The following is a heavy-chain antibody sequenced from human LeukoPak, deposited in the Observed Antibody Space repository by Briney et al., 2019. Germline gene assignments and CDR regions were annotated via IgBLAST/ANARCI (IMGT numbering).Heavy chain of an antibody. Sequence: PGGSLRLSCAASGFTFSSYAMHWVRQAPGKGLEWVAVISYDGSNKYYADSVKGRFTISRDNSKNTLYLQMNSLRAEDTAVYYCADAAGKGYWGQGTLVTVSS. J-gene: IGHJ4*02. D-gene: IGHD6-13*01. CDR2: ISYDGSNK. CDR3: ADAAGKGY. CDR1: GFTFSSYA. V-gene: IGHV3-30-3*01.